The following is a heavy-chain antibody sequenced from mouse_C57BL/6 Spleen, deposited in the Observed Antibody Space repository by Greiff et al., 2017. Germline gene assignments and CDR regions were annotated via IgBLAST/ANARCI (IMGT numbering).Heavy chain of an antibody. CDR1: GYTFTSYG. V-gene: IGHV1-81*01. CDR3: ASWGTVVARDY. CDR2: IYPRSGNT. Sequence: VKLQQSGAELARPGASVKLSCKASGYTFTSYGISWVKQRTGQGLEWIGEIYPRSGNTYYNEKFKGKATLTADKSSSTAYMALRRLTSEDSAVYFCASWGTVVARDYWGQGTTLTVSS. D-gene: IGHD1-1*01. J-gene: IGHJ2*01.